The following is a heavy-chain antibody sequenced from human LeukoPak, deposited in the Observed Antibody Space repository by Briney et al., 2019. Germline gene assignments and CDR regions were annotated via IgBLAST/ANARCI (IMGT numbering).Heavy chain of an antibody. D-gene: IGHD1-26*01. Sequence: GGSLRLSCAASGFTFSSYGMNWVRQAPGKGLEWVSAVSSRSDYIYYADSVKGRFTISRDNAQRSVYLQMNSLRAEDTAVYYCAKEHRVGAAGDAFHIWGQGTMVTVSS. CDR1: GFTFSSYG. CDR2: VSSRSDYI. V-gene: IGHV3-21*01. J-gene: IGHJ3*02. CDR3: AKEHRVGAAGDAFHI.